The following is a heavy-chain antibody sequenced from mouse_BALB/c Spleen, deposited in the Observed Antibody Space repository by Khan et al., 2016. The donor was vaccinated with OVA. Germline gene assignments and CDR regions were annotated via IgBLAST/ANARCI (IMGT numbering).Heavy chain of an antibody. Sequence: QVQLQQSGAELAKPGASVKMSCKASGYTFINYWILWVKQRPGQGLEWIGYINPSTGYTEYNQNFKDKATLTADKSSSTAYLPLTSLTSEDSAGYYCARRGLRWDFDYWGQGTTLTVSS. V-gene: IGHV1-7*01. CDR1: GYTFINYW. CDR3: ARRGLRWDFDY. CDR2: INPSTGYT. J-gene: IGHJ2*01. D-gene: IGHD1-1*01.